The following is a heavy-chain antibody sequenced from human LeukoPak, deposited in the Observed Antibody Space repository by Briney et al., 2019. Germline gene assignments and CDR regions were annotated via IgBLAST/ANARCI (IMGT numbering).Heavy chain of an antibody. CDR2: ISGSGGST. Sequence: SGGSLRLSCAASGFTFSSYAMSWVRQAPGKGLEWVSAISGSGGSTYYADSVKGRFTISRDNSRNTLYLQMNSLRAEDTAVYYCANYDPITMVRGADYWGQGTLVTVSS. J-gene: IGHJ4*02. V-gene: IGHV3-23*01. D-gene: IGHD3-10*01. CDR1: GFTFSSYA. CDR3: ANYDPITMVRGADY.